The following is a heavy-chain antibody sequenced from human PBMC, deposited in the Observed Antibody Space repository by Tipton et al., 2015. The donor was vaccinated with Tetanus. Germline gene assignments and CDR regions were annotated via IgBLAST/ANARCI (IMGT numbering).Heavy chain of an antibody. CDR2: ISAYNGKT. D-gene: IGHD6-25*01. CDR3: ARVQEQRIYYYGMDV. CDR1: GGPFYKHG. Sequence: QSGAEVKKPGSSVKVSCKSSGGPFYKHGIDWVRQAPGQGLEWMGWISAYNGKTKYAQRLQGRVTMTTDRSASTAYMDLRRLRSDDTAVYYCARVQEQRIYYYGMDVWGQGTTVTVSS. V-gene: IGHV1-18*04. J-gene: IGHJ6*02.